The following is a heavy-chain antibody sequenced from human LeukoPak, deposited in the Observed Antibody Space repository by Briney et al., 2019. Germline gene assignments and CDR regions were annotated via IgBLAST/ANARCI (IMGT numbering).Heavy chain of an antibody. CDR2: IIPIFGTA. D-gene: IGHD6-13*01. V-gene: IGHV1-69*06. J-gene: IGHJ4*02. CDR3: ASDHLSIAATGMRY. Sequence: SVKVSCKASGGTFSSYAISWVRQAPGQGLEWMGGIIPIFGTANYAQKFQGRVTITADKSTSTAYMELSSLRSEDTAVYYCASDHLSIAATGMRYWGQGTLVTVSS. CDR1: GGTFSSYA.